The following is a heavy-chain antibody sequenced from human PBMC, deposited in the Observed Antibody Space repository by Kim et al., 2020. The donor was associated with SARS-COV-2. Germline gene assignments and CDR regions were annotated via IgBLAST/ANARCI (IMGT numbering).Heavy chain of an antibody. CDR3: TTDFRGYGQ. J-gene: IGHJ4*02. V-gene: IGHV3-15*01. CDR1: GITFSHAW. Sequence: GGSLRLSCAASGITFSHAWMSWVRQAPGKGLEWVGRIKSKIDGGTTDYAAPVKGRFTISRDDSKNTLYLQMNSLKTEDTAVYHCTTDFRGYGQWGQGTL. CDR2: IKSKIDGGTT. D-gene: IGHD5-18*01.